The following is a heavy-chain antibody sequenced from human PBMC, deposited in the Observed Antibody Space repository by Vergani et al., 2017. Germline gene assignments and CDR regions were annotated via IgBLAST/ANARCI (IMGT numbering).Heavy chain of an antibody. CDR1: GFIFQNYT. CDR3: RGEMDV. Sequence: QVNLLGSGGGLVQPGRSLRLSCAPYGFIFQNYTMHWVRQAPGKGLEWVALISNDGRHKYYADSVRGRFSISRDNSKKTLYLQMNSLRTEDTANYYCRGEMDVWGKGTTVTDSS. CDR2: ISNDGRHK. J-gene: IGHJ6*04. V-gene: IGHV3-30*04.